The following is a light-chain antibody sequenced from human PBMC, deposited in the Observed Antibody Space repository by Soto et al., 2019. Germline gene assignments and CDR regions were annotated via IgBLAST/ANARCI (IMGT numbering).Light chain of an antibody. CDR3: QQSYSAPFT. J-gene: IGKJ2*01. CDR1: QSISSY. CDR2: AAS. V-gene: IGKV1-39*01. Sequence: DIQMTQSPSSLSASVGDRVTITCRASQSISSYLNWYQQKVGKAPKLLIYAASILQSGVPSRFSGSGSGTIFSLTISSLQPEDFATYSCQQSYSAPFTFGQGTKLEIK.